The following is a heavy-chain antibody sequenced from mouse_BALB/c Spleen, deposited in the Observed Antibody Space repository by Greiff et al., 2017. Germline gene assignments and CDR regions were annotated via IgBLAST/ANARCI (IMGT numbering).Heavy chain of an antibody. Sequence: EVKLMESGGGLVQPGGSLRLSCATSGFTFSDFYMEWVRQPPGKRLEWIAASRNKANDYTTEYSASVKGRFIVSRDTSQSILYLQMNALRAEDTAIYYCARGTTVVRYFDVWGAGTTVTVSS. J-gene: IGHJ1*01. CDR3: ARGTTVVRYFDV. CDR1: GFTFSDFY. CDR2: SRNKANDYTT. D-gene: IGHD1-1*01. V-gene: IGHV7-1*02.